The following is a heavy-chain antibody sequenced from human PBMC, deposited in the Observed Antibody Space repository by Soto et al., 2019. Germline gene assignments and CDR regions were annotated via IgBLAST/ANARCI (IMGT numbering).Heavy chain of an antibody. CDR3: ATIDMVEKFDP. D-gene: IGHD3-10*01. CDR2: IRNRANSYST. Sequence: GGSLRLSCAASGFAFDDYAMHWVRQAPGKGLEWLGRIRNRANSYSTEYAASVRGRFTISRDDSNNLLYLHMSSLKTEDTAVYYCATIDMVEKFDPRGQGILVTVSS. CDR1: GFAFDDYA. V-gene: IGHV3-72*01. J-gene: IGHJ5*02.